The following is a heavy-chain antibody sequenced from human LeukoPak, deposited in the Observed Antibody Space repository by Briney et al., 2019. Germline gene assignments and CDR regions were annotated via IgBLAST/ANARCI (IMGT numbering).Heavy chain of an antibody. CDR3: ARLYYYDSSGPPL. J-gene: IGHJ4*02. CDR2: IYYTGRT. CDR1: GGPFSGYY. D-gene: IGHD3-22*01. Sequence: SETLSLTCDVYGGPFSGYYWGWIRQPPGKGLEWIGNIYYTGRTYYNPSLKSRVTISVDTSKNQFSLKLSSVSAADTAVYYCARLYYYDSSGPPLWGQGTLVTVSS. V-gene: IGHV4-34*01.